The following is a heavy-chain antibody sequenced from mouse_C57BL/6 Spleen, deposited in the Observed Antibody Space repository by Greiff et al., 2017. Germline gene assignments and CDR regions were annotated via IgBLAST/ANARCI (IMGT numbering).Heavy chain of an antibody. Sequence: QVQLKESGAELARPGASVKMSCKASGYTFTSYTMHWVKQRPGQGLEWIGYINPSSGYTKYNQKFKDKATLTADKSSSTAYMQLSSLTSEDSAVYYCARSGSSRYYFDCWGQGTTLTVSS. CDR2: INPSSGYT. V-gene: IGHV1-4*01. J-gene: IGHJ2*01. D-gene: IGHD1-1*01. CDR3: ARSGSSRYYFDC. CDR1: GYTFTSYT.